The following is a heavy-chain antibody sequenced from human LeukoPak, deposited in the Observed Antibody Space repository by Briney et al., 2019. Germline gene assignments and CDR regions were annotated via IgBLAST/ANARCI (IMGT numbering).Heavy chain of an antibody. CDR2: IYSGGGT. V-gene: IGHV3-66*01. CDR3: AKEVVVPAGAFDI. D-gene: IGHD2-2*01. J-gene: IGHJ3*02. Sequence: TGGSLRLSCAASGLTVSSNYMNWVRQAPGKGLEWVSAIYSGGGTSYADSVKGRFTISRDNSKNTVYLQMNSLRTDDTAVYYCAKEVVVPAGAFDIWGQGTMVTVSS. CDR1: GLTVSSNY.